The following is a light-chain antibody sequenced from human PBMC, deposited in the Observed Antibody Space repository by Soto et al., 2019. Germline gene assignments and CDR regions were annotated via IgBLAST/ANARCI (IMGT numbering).Light chain of an antibody. J-gene: IGLJ2*01. CDR2: DNN. Sequence: QSVLTQPPSVSAAPGQKVTISCSGSRSNIGNNYVSWYQQLPGTAPKLLIYDNNKRPSGIPDRFSGSKSGTSATLGITGLQTGDEADYYCGTWDSSLSAVLFGGGTQLTVL. CDR1: RSNIGNNY. V-gene: IGLV1-51*01. CDR3: GTWDSSLSAVL.